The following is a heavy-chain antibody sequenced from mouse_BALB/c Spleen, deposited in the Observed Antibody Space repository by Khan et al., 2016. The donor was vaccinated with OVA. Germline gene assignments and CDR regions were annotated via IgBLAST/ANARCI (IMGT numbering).Heavy chain of an antibody. CDR3: ARRGAARATRDYFDY. D-gene: IGHD3-1*01. Sequence: QVQLQQSGAELVRPGTSVKMSCKAAGYTFTNYWIGWVKQRPGHGLEWIGDIYPGGGYTNYNEKFKGKATLTANTSSSTAYMQLSSLTSGDSVIYYCARRGAARATRDYFDYWGQGTTLTVSS. CDR1: GYTFTNYW. V-gene: IGHV1-63*02. CDR2: IYPGGGYT. J-gene: IGHJ2*01.